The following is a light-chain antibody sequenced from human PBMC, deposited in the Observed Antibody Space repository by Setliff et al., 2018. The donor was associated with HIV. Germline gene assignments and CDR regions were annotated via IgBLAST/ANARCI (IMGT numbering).Light chain of an antibody. CDR2: EGS. CDR3: CSYAGSSTYV. J-gene: IGLJ1*01. Sequence: QSALTQPAFVSGSPGQSITISCTGTSSDVGSYNLVSWYQQHPGKAPKLMIYEGSKRPSGVSNRFSGSKSGNTASLTISGLQAEDEADYYCCSYAGSSTYVFGTGTKV. V-gene: IGLV2-23*01. CDR1: SSDVGSYNL.